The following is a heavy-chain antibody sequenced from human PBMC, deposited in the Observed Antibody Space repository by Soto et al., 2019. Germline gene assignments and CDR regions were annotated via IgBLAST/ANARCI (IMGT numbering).Heavy chain of an antibody. Sequence: ETLSLTCAVYGGSFSGYYWSWIRQPPGKGLEWIGEINHSGSTNYNPSLKSRVTISVDTSKNQFSLKLSSVTAADTAVYYCARAARWDYYYYYGMDVWGQGTTVTVSS. V-gene: IGHV4-34*01. CDR3: ARAARWDYYYYYGMDV. CDR2: INHSGST. CDR1: GGSFSGYY. J-gene: IGHJ6*02. D-gene: IGHD6-6*01.